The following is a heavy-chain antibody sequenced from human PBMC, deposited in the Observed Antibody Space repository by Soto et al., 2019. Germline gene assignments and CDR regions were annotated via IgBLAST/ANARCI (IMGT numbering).Heavy chain of an antibody. D-gene: IGHD4-4*01. CDR1: WDSFSNNVAA. V-gene: IGHV6-1*01. CDR2: TYYRSNWYY. Sequence: SQPLSLNSAISWDSFSNNVAACNCIRQSPSRGLEWLGRTYYRSNWYYDYAVSVKSRMTINPDTSKNQFSLQLTSVTPEDTAVYFCQRDHPAFHSAFDYWGQGTVVTFSS. J-gene: IGHJ4*02. CDR3: QRDHPAFHSAFDY.